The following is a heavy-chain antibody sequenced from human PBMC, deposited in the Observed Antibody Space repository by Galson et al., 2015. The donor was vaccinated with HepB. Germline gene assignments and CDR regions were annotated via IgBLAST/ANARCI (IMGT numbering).Heavy chain of an antibody. CDR3: ARDRSLREAQWLVPCFDS. D-gene: IGHD6-19*01. Sequence: SLRLSCAGSGFTFSSYAMHWVRQAPGKGLEWVAVISFGGFNKHYADSVKGRFTISRDNSKNTLYLQMNSLRAEDTAVYYCARDRSLREAQWLVPCFDSWGQGTLVTASS. J-gene: IGHJ4*02. V-gene: IGHV3-30*04. CDR1: GFTFSSYA. CDR2: ISFGGFNK.